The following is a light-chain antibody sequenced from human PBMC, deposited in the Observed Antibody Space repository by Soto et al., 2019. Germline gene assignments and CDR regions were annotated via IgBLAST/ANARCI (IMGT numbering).Light chain of an antibody. CDR2: DAS. Sequence: SASAVSASVTDRVTITCRASQSISSWLAWYQQKPGKAPKLLIYDASSLESGVPSRFSGSGSGTEFTLTISSLQPDDFATYYCQQYNSYSLFGPGTK. CDR3: QQYNSYSL. J-gene: IGKJ1*01. V-gene: IGKV1-5*01. CDR1: QSISSW.